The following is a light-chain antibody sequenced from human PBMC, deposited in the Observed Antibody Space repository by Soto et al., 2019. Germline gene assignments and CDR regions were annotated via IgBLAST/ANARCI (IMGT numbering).Light chain of an antibody. J-gene: IGLJ1*01. CDR1: SSDVGAYNS. CDR3: CSSAPESTYV. Sequence: QSVLAQPASVSGSPGQSITISCTGTSSDVGAYNSVSWYQQHPHKAPQVIIYKGTQRPSGVSNQFSGSTSGNAASLTISGLQADDEADYFCCSSAPESTYVFGNGTKVTVL. V-gene: IGLV2-23*01. CDR2: KGT.